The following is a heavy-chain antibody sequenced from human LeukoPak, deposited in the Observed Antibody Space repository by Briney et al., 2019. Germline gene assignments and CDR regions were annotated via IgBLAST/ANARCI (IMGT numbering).Heavy chain of an antibody. CDR3: AVIAAAGTRWFDP. Sequence: PFETLSLTRTVSGGSLRCFFWRWVRQPPGKGPEGGGYIYYSGSTNYNPSLKSRVTISVDTSKNQFSLKLSSVTAADTAVYYCAVIAAAGTRWFDPWGQGTLVTVSS. D-gene: IGHD6-13*01. CDR2: IYYSGST. CDR1: GGSLRCFF. V-gene: IGHV4-59*01. J-gene: IGHJ5*02.